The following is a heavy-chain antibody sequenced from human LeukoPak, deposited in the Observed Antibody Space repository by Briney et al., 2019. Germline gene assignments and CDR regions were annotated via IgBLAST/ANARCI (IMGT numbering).Heavy chain of an antibody. CDR2: IYYSRST. CDR1: GGSIGGTTYY. CDR3: ARGLPHFDY. D-gene: IGHD2-15*01. J-gene: IGHJ4*02. Sequence: PSETLSLTCTVSGGSIGGTTYYWGWIRQPPGMGLEWIGSIYYSRSTYYNPSLKSRVTISVDTSKNQFSLNLSSVTAADTAVYYCARGLPHFDYWGQGMVITVSS. V-gene: IGHV4-39*01.